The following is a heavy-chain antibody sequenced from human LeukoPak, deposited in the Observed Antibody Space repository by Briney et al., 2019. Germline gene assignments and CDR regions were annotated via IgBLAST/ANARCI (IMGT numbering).Heavy chain of an antibody. CDR1: GRPISSYY. V-gene: IGHV4-59*01. CDR3: ARVVPAAMDASGWYDY. CDR2: IYYSGST. Sequence: PSQTQLLTCTASGRPISSYYWSWIRQPPGKVLALIGYIYYSGSTNYNPSLKSRVTISVDTSKNQFSLKLSSVTAADTAVYYCARVVPAAMDASGWYDYWGQGTLVTVSS. D-gene: IGHD2-2*01. J-gene: IGHJ4*02.